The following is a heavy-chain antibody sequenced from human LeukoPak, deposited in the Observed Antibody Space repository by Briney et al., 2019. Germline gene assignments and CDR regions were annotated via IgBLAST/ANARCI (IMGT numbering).Heavy chain of an antibody. CDR3: AKEFEIYYYFYMDV. Sequence: GGSLRLSCAASGFTFSSYEMNWVRQAPGKGLEWVSAISGGSTGTYYADSVKGRFTISRDNSKNTLYLQMNSLRAEDTAVYFCAKEFEIYYYFYMDVWGRGTTVTVSS. J-gene: IGHJ6*03. D-gene: IGHD3-10*01. CDR2: ISGGSTGT. CDR1: GFTFSSYE. V-gene: IGHV3-23*01.